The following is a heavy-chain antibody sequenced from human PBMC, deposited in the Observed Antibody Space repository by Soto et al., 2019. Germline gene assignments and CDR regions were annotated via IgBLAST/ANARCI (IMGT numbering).Heavy chain of an antibody. CDR2: IYYSGST. CDR3: ARPTYNSGSPFDY. J-gene: IGHJ4*02. V-gene: IGHV4-59*01. Sequence: PSETLSLTCTVSGGSISGYYWSWVRQPPGKVLEWIGHIYYSGSTNYNPSLKSRVTISVDTSKNQFSLKLSSVTAADTAVYYCARPTYNSGSPFDYWGQGTLVTVSS. CDR1: GGSISGYY. D-gene: IGHD1-20*01.